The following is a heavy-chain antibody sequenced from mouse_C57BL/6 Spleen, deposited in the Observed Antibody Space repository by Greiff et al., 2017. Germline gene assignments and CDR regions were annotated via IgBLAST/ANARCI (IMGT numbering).Heavy chain of an antibody. CDR1: GYTFTDYS. D-gene: IGHD1-1*01. CDR2: INPNNGGT. Sequence: EVQLQQSGPGLVKPGASVKISCKASGYTFTDYSMNWVKQSHGKSLEWIGDINPNNGGTSYNQKFKGKATLTVDKSSSTAYLELRSLTSEDSAVYYCANDYGSSYWHFDVWGTGTTVTVSS. V-gene: IGHV1-26*01. J-gene: IGHJ1*03. CDR3: ANDYGSSYWHFDV.